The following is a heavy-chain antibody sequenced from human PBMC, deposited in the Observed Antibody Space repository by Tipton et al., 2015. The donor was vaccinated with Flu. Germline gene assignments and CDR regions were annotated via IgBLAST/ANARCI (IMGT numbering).Heavy chain of an antibody. CDR1: GFTSSDHY. Sequence: SLRLSCAASGFTSSDHYMDWVRQAPGKGLEWVARSRNKAHSYTTEYAASVKGRFTISRDDSKNSLYLQMNSLKTEDTAVYYCARAPDRLSSHFDYWGQGTLVTVSS. CDR2: SRNKAHSYTT. J-gene: IGHJ4*02. V-gene: IGHV3-72*01. CDR3: ARAPDRLSSHFDY.